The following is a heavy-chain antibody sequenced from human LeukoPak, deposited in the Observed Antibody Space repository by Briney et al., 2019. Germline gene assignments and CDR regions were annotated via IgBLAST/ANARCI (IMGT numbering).Heavy chain of an antibody. D-gene: IGHD4-17*01. CDR1: GYTFTGYY. J-gene: IGHJ2*01. CDR2: INPNSGGT. CDR3: ARLTTVTPAVRYFDL. V-gene: IGHV1-2*02. Sequence: ASVKVSCKASGYTFTGYYMHWVRQAPGQGLEWMGWINPNSGGTNYAQKFQGRVTMTRDTSISTAYMELSRLRSDDTAVYYCARLTTVTPAVRYFDLWGRGTLVTVSS.